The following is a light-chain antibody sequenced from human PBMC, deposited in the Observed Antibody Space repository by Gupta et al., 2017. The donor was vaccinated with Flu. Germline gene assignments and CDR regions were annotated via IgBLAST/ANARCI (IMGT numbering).Light chain of an antibody. Sequence: VTISCTGSSSNIGAGYGVYWYQQLPGTAPKRLFFGNTNRPSGVPGRFSDSKSGTSASLAITGLQAEDEADYYCQSYDSSLSAWVFGSGTKVTVL. CDR2: GNT. V-gene: IGLV1-40*01. CDR3: QSYDSSLSAWV. CDR1: SSNIGAGYG. J-gene: IGLJ1*01.